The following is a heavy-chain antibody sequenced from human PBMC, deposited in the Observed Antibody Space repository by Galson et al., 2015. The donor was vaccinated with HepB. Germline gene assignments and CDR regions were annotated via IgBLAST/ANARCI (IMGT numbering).Heavy chain of an antibody. CDR1: GFTFDDYA. Sequence: SLRLSCAASGFTFDDYAMHWVRQGPGKGLEWVSGISWNSGNLAYADSVKGRFTISRDNAKNSLYLQMNSLRPEDTALYYCVKDRVLYFGSGSWFDHWGQGTLVSVSS. J-gene: IGHJ5*02. CDR3: VKDRVLYFGSGSWFDH. V-gene: IGHV3-9*01. CDR2: ISWNSGNL. D-gene: IGHD3-10*01.